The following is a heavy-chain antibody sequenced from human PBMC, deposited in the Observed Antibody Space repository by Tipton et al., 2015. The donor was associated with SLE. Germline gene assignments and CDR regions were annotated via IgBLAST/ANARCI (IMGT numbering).Heavy chain of an antibody. CDR1: GGSISSYY. J-gene: IGHJ4*02. CDR3: ARGHPYYYDSSGYYGGYYFDY. CDR2: IYYSGST. Sequence: TLSLTCTVSGGSISSYYWSWIRQPPGKGLEWIGYIYYSGSTNYNPSLKSRVTISVDTSKNQFSLKLSSVTAADTAVYYCARGHPYYYDSSGYYGGYYFDYWGQGTLVTVSS. D-gene: IGHD3-22*01. V-gene: IGHV4-59*12.